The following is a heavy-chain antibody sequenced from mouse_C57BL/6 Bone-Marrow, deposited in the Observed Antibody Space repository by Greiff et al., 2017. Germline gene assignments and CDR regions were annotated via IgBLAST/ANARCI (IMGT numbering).Heavy chain of an antibody. J-gene: IGHJ3*01. CDR3: ARDLFYYGFAY. CDR1: GFTFSSYA. V-gene: IGHV5-4*01. Sequence: DVQLQESGGGLVKPGGSLKLSCAASGFTFSSYAMSWVRQTPEKRLEWVATISDGGSYTYYPDNVKGRFTISRDNAKNNLYLQMSHLKSEDTAMYYCARDLFYYGFAYWGQGTLVTVSA. CDR2: ISDGGSYT. D-gene: IGHD2-1*01.